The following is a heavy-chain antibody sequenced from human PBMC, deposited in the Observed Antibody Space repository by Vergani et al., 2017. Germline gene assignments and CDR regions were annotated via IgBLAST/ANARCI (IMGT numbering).Heavy chain of an antibody. D-gene: IGHD6-13*01. CDR3: ARTRGSSWYRAYNWFDP. CDR2: IFSNDEK. CDR1: GFSLSNARMG. J-gene: IGHJ5*02. V-gene: IGHV2-26*01. Sequence: QVTLKESGPVLVKPTETLTLTCTVSGFSLSNARMGVSWLRQPPGKALEWLAHIFSNDEKSYSTSLKSRLTVSKDTSKSQVVLTMTNMDPVDTATYYCARTRGSSWYRAYNWFDPWGQGTLVTVSS.